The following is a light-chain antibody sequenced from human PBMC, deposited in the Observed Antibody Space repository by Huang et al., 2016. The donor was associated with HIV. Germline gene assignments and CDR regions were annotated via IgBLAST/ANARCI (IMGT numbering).Light chain of an antibody. CDR2: GAS. Sequence: EIVMTQSPATLSVSPGERATLSCRASQSVRSNLAWYQQKPGQAPRLRFYGASTRATGIPARFSGSGSGTEFTLTISSLQSEDFAVYYCQHYNNWPPWTFGQGTKVEIK. J-gene: IGKJ1*01. CDR1: QSVRSN. V-gene: IGKV3-15*01. CDR3: QHYNNWPPWT.